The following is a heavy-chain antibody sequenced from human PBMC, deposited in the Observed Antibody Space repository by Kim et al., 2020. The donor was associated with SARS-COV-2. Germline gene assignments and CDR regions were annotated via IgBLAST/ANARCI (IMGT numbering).Heavy chain of an antibody. D-gene: IGHD3-16*01. J-gene: IGHJ4*02. Sequence: DDKRYSPSLKSTLTITKDTSKNQVVLTMTNLDPVDTATYYCANSDGWGIDYWGQGTLVTVSS. V-gene: IGHV2-5*01. CDR2: DDK. CDR3: ANSDGWGIDY.